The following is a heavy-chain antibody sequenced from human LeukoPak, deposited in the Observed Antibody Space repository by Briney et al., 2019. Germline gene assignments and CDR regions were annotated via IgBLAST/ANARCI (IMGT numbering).Heavy chain of an antibody. CDR2: ISSSGSTI. V-gene: IGHV3-11*04. D-gene: IGHD3-9*01. CDR3: ARQPRLDFDY. J-gene: IGHJ4*02. CDR1: GFTSSDYY. Sequence: GGSLRLSCAASGFTSSDYYMSLIRQAAGKGLEWVSYISSSGSTIYYADSVKGRFTISRDNAKNSLYLQMNSLRAEDTAVYYCARQPRLDFDYWGQGTLVTVSS.